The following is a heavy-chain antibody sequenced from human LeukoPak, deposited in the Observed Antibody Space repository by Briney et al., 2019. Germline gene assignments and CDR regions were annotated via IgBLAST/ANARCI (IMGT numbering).Heavy chain of an antibody. CDR3: AREGGYCSSATCYSDAFDI. CDR2: ISGSSSYI. V-gene: IGHV3-21*01. J-gene: IGHJ3*02. Sequence: GGSLRLSCAASGFTFSSYSMNWVRQAQGKGLEWVSSISGSSSYIYHADSVKGRFTISRDNAKNSLYLQMNSLRAEDTAVYYCAREGGYCSSATCYSDAFDIWGQGTMVTVSS. CDR1: GFTFSSYS. D-gene: IGHD2-2*01.